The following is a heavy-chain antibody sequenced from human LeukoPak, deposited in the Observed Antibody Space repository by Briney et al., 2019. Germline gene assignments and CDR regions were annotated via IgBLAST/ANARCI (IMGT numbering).Heavy chain of an antibody. Sequence: GASLRLSCPASGFTFDEYGMSWVRQAPGKGLEWVSGINLNGGSTGYADYVKGRFTISRDNGKNSLYLQMNSLRAEDTALYYCARGRVRSFDYWGQGTLVTVSS. CDR1: GFTFDEYG. V-gene: IGHV3-20*04. CDR3: ARGRVRSFDY. D-gene: IGHD2-2*01. CDR2: INLNGGST. J-gene: IGHJ4*02.